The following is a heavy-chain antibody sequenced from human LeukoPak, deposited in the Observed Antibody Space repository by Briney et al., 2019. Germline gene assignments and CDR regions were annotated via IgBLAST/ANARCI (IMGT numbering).Heavy chain of an antibody. CDR1: GGSISSYY. J-gene: IGHJ2*01. CDR2: IYYSGST. V-gene: IGHV4-59*08. CDR3: ARRYCGGDCYGYYDL. D-gene: IGHD2-21*02. Sequence: SETLSLTCTVSGGSISSYYWSLIGQPPGKGLEWIGYIYYSGSTNYNPSLKSRVTISVDTSKNQFSLKLSSVTAADTAVYYCARRYCGGDCYGYYDLWGRGTLVTVSS.